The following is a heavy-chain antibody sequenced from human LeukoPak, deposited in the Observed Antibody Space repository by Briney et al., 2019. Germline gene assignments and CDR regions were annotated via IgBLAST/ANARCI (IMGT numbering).Heavy chain of an antibody. J-gene: IGHJ4*02. CDR2: INPNSGGT. V-gene: IGHV1-2*04. CDR1: GYTFTGYY. D-gene: IGHD3-3*01. Sequence: ASVKVSCKASGYTFTGYYMHWVRQAPGQGLEWMGWINPNSGGTNYAQKFQGWVTMTRDTSISTAYMELSSLRSEDTAVYYCARSPGGPYDFWSGYSSTPLDYWGQGTLVTVSS. CDR3: ARSPGGPYDFWSGYSSTPLDY.